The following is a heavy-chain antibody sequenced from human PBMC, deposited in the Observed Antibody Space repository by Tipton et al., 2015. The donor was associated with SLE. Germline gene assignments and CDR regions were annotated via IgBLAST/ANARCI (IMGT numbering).Heavy chain of an antibody. J-gene: IGHJ3*02. Sequence: QSGAEVKKPGSSVKVSCKASGGTFSSYAISWVRQAPGQGLEWMGGIIPIFGTANYAQKFQGRVTITADKSTSTAYMELSSLRSEDTAVDYCARVGAQWLVPAFDIWGQGTMGTVSS. CDR2: IIPIFGTA. CDR1: GGTFSSYA. D-gene: IGHD6-19*01. CDR3: ARVGAQWLVPAFDI. V-gene: IGHV1-69*06.